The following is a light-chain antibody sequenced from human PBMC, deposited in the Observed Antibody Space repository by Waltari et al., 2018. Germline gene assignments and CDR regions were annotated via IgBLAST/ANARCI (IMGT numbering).Light chain of an antibody. Sequence: DIQMTQSPSSMSASIGDRVTITCRASQGISSSLAWYQQKPGKAPKLLLPAASRLESGVPSRFSGSGTETDYTLTVSSLRPEDLATYYCQQYYSTPHDLGQGTRLE. J-gene: IGKJ5*01. CDR3: QQYYSTPHD. CDR2: AAS. V-gene: IGKV1-NL1*01. CDR1: QGISSS.